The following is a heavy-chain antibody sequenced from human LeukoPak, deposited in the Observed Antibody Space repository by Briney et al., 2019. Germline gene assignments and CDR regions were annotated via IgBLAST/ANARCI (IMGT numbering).Heavy chain of an antibody. CDR1: VYTFTGYY. CDR2: INPNSGGT. D-gene: IGHD6-13*01. CDR3: ATSRGPIAAAGIDY. V-gene: IGHV1-2*02. J-gene: IGHJ4*02. Sequence: GASVKVSCKASVYTFTGYYVHWVRQAPGQGLEWMGWINPNSGGTNYAQKFQGRVTMTRDTSISTAYMELSRLRSDDTAVYYCATSRGPIAAAGIDYWGQGTLVTVSS.